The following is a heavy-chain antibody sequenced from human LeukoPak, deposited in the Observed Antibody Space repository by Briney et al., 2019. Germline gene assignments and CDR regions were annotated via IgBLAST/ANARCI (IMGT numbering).Heavy chain of an antibody. V-gene: IGHV4-39*07. D-gene: IGHD3-9*01. CDR1: GGSISSSSYY. J-gene: IGHJ4*02. CDR2: IYYSGST. Sequence: SETLSLTCTVSGGSISSSSYYWGWIRQPPGKGLEWIGSIYYSGSTYYNPSLKSRVTISVDSSKNQFSLKLSSVAAADTAVYYCARDGFSYYDILTGYYYFDYWGQGTLVTVSS. CDR3: ARDGFSYYDILTGYYYFDY.